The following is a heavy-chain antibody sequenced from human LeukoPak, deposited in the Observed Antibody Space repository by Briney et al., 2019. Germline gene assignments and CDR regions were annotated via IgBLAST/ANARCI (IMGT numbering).Heavy chain of an antibody. CDR3: ARGPPIYCSSTSCYYAFDI. CDR2: FDPEDGET. V-gene: IGHV1-24*01. CDR1: GYTLTELS. D-gene: IGHD2-2*01. J-gene: IGHJ3*02. Sequence: GASVKVSCKVSGYTLTELSMHWVRQAPGKGLEWMGGFDPEDGETIYAQKFQGRVTMTEDTSTDTAYMELSSLRSEDTAVYYCARGPPIYCSSTSCYYAFDIWGQGTMVTVSS.